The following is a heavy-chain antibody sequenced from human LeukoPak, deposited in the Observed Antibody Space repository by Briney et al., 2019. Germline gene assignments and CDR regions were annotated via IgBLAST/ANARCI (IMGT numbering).Heavy chain of an antibody. J-gene: IGHJ6*01. V-gene: IGHV3-23*01. CDR3: GRRKGYSRPPSPVDCFFCC. CDR1: GFSFSSYA. Sequence: GGSLRLSCTASGFSFSSYAMNWVRQAPGKGLEWVSGISGSGTATDYADSVKGRFTISRDNSKNTLFLQMNSLSAEDTAVYYCGRRKGYSRPPSPVDCFFCCGGQG. D-gene: IGHD6-13*01. CDR2: ISGSGTAT.